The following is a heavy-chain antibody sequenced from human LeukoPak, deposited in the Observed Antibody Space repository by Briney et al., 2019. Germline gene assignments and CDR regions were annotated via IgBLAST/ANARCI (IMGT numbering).Heavy chain of an antibody. J-gene: IGHJ6*03. CDR2: IKQDGSEK. V-gene: IGHV3-7*01. D-gene: IGHD6-6*01. Sequence: GGSLRLSCVASGFTFASYFMSWVRQAPGKGLEWVANIKQDGSEKYYVDSVKGRFTISRDNAKNSLYLQMNSLGAEDTAVYFCATYHRSSYYYIDAWGKGTTVTVSS. CDR3: ATYHRSSYYYIDA. CDR1: GFTFASYF.